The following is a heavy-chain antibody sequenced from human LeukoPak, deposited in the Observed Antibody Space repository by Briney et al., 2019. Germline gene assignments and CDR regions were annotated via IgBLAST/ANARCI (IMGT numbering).Heavy chain of an antibody. D-gene: IGHD6-13*01. CDR1: GYTFTGYY. Sequence: ASVKVSCKASGYTFTGYYMHWVRQAPGQGPEWMGWIDPNSGGTNYAQKFQGRVTMTRDTSISTAYMELSRLRSDDTAVYYCARGRAGAAAGTGYWGQGTLVTVSS. CDR3: ARGRAGAAAGTGY. CDR2: IDPNSGGT. V-gene: IGHV1-2*02. J-gene: IGHJ4*02.